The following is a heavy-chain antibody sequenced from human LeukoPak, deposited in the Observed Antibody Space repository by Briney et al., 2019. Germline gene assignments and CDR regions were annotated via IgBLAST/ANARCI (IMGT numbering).Heavy chain of an antibody. Sequence: GGPLRLSCAASGLTFSSYWMHWVRQAPGKGLVWVSRINSDGNSTSYADSVKGRFTISRDNDKNTLYLQMNSLRAEDTAVYYCACAEVMHHGMDVWGQGTTVTVSS. J-gene: IGHJ6*02. CDR1: GLTFSSYW. CDR3: ACAEVMHHGMDV. CDR2: INSDGNST. D-gene: IGHD3-16*01. V-gene: IGHV3-74*01.